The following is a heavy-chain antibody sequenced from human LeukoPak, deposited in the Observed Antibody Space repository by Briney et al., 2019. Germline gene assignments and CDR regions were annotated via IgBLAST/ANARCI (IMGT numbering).Heavy chain of an antibody. CDR1: GFTFSSYG. CDR3: AQIYTAGATTIDY. J-gene: IGHJ4*02. CDR2: IRYDGSNK. D-gene: IGHD1-26*01. V-gene: IGHV3-30*02. Sequence: GGSLRLSCAASGFTFSSYGMHWVRQAPGKGLEWVAFIRYDGSNKYYADSGKGRFTISRDNSKNTLYLQMNSLRAEDTAVYYCAQIYTAGATTIDYWGQGTLLTVSS.